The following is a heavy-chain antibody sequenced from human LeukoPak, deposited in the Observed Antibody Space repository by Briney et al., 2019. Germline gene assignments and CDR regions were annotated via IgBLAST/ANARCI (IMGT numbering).Heavy chain of an antibody. Sequence: GGSLRLSCAASEFTFSDYYMSWIRQAPGKGLEWVSFISTSGTTIYYADSVKGRFTISRDNTKNSLYLQMNSLRAEDTAVYYCARAKRDNDYVWGSYPYGEGYYYYYMDVWGKGTTVTISS. CDR1: EFTFSDYY. CDR3: ARAKRDNDYVWGSYPYGEGYYYYYMDV. D-gene: IGHD3-16*02. CDR2: ISTSGTTI. V-gene: IGHV3-11*04. J-gene: IGHJ6*03.